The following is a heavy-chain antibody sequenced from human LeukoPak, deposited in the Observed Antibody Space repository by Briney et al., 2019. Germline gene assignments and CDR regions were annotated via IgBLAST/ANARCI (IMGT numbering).Heavy chain of an antibody. Sequence: PGRSLRLFCAASGFTFSSYAMNWVRQAPGKGLEWVAFISYDGSNKYYADSVKGRFTISRDNSKNTLYLQMNSLRAEDTAVYYCASQGGLLWFGELSGGMDVWGQGTTVTVSS. V-gene: IGHV3-30-3*01. D-gene: IGHD3-10*01. CDR1: GFTFSSYA. CDR3: ASQGGLLWFGELSGGMDV. J-gene: IGHJ6*02. CDR2: ISYDGSNK.